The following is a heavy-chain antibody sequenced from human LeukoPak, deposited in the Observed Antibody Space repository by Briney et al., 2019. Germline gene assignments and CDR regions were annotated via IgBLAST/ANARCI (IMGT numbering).Heavy chain of an antibody. CDR3: ARDSPRRAAIDAFDI. CDR2: VCAYNGNT. CDR1: GYTFTRYG. D-gene: IGHD2-2*02. V-gene: IGHV1-18*01. Sequence: GASVNVSCKASGYTFTRYGISWVRQAPGQGLEWMGWVCAYNGNTNYAQKLQGRVTMTTDTSTSTAYMELRSLRSDDTAVYYCARDSPRRAAIDAFDIWGQGTMVTVSS. J-gene: IGHJ3*02.